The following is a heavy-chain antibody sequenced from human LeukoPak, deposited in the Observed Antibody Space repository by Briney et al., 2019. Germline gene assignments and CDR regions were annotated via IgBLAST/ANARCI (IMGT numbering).Heavy chain of an antibody. D-gene: IGHD3-10*01. CDR1: GVSISSNTYS. V-gene: IGHV4-39*01. Sequence: PSETLSLTCTVSGVSISSNTYSWGWIRQPPGKGLEWIGSIYYSGNTYYNPSLKSRVTISVDTSKNQFSLKLSSVTAADTAVFYCVRHDPLGSGNNWGQGILVTVSS. CDR3: VRHDPLGSGNN. J-gene: IGHJ4*02. CDR2: IYYSGNT.